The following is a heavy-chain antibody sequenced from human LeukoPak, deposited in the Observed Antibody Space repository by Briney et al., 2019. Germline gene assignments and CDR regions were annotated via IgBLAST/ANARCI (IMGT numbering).Heavy chain of an antibody. V-gene: IGHV1-69*06. Sequence: GASVKVSCKASGGTFSSYAISWVRQAPGQGLEWMGGIIPIFGTANYAQKFQGRVTITADKSTSTAYMELSSLRSEDTAVYYCARGSRKSGYDLRNVYYYYYYMDVWGKGTTVTVSS. CDR3: ARGSRKSGYDLRNVYYYYYYMDV. CDR1: GGTFSSYA. CDR2: IIPIFGTA. J-gene: IGHJ6*03. D-gene: IGHD5-12*01.